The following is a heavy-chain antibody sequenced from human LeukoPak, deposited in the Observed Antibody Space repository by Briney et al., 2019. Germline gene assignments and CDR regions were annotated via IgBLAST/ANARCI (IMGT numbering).Heavy chain of an antibody. CDR3: AELGITMIGGV. CDR1: GFPFSSYE. J-gene: IGHJ6*04. D-gene: IGHD3-10*02. V-gene: IGHV3-48*03. Sequence: PGGSPRPSCAASGFPFSSYEMNWVRQAPGKGLEWVSYISSSGSTIYYADSVKGRFTISRDNAKNSLYLQMNSLRAEDTAVYYCAELGITMIGGVWGKGTTVTISS. CDR2: ISSSGSTI.